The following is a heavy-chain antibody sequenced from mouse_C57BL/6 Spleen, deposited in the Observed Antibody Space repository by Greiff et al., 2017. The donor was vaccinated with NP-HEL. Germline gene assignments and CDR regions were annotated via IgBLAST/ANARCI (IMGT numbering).Heavy chain of an antibody. D-gene: IGHD4-1*02. Sequence: EVQLQQSGAELVRPGSSVKMSCKTSGYTFTSYGINWVKQRPGQGLEWIGYIYIGNGYTAYNEKFKGKATLTSDTSSSTAYMQLSSLTSEDSAIYFCARRKSTGHVDYWGQGTTLTVSS. CDR3: ARRKSTGHVDY. V-gene: IGHV1-58*01. CDR1: GYTFTSYG. CDR2: IYIGNGYT. J-gene: IGHJ2*01.